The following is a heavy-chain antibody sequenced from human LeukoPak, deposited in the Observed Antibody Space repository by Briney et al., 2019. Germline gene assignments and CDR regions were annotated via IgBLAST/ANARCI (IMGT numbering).Heavy chain of an antibody. J-gene: IGHJ4*02. D-gene: IGHD3-22*01. CDR1: GYTFTSYY. Sequence: ASVKVSCKASGYTFTSYYMHWVRQAPGQGLEWMGKITPSGGITSSAQKFQGRVTITRDTSTSTVYMELRSLRSEDTAVYYCARRAASSGSPFDYWGQGTLVTVSS. CDR3: ARRAASSGSPFDY. V-gene: IGHV1-46*01. CDR2: ITPSGGIT.